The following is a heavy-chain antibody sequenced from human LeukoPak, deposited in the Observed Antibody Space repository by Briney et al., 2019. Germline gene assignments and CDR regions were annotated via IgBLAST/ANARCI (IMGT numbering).Heavy chain of an antibody. Sequence: PGGSLRLSCAASGFTFSNYAMTWVRQAPGRGLEWVGRIKRKTEGGTTDYAAPVKGRFTISRDDSKNTVYLQMNSLKTEDTAVYYCTTDGLGQWLVRYWGQGTLVTVSS. CDR1: GFTFSNYA. D-gene: IGHD6-19*01. CDR3: TTDGLGQWLVRY. V-gene: IGHV3-15*01. J-gene: IGHJ4*02. CDR2: IKRKTEGGTT.